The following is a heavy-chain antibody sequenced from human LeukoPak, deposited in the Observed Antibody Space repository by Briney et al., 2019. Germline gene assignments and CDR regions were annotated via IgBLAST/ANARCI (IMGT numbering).Heavy chain of an antibody. CDR3: ARGEQLVPYDAFDI. CDR2: ISYDGSNK. Sequence: GGSLRLSCAASGFTFSSYAMHWVRQAPGKGLEWVAVISYDGSNKYYADSVKGRFTISRDNSKNTLYLQMNSLRAEDTAVYYCARGEQLVPYDAFDIWGQGTMVTVSS. V-gene: IGHV3-30*04. D-gene: IGHD6-6*01. J-gene: IGHJ3*02. CDR1: GFTFSSYA.